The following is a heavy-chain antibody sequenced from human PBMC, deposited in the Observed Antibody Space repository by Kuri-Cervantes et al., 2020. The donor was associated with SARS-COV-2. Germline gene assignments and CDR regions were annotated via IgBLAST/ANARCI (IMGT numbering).Heavy chain of an antibody. CDR3: ARGGIAARPGWFDP. J-gene: IGHJ5*02. D-gene: IGHD6-6*01. Sequence: SETLSLTCAISGDSVSSNNAAWNWIRQSPSRGLEWLGRTYYRSRWYNDYALSVQSRITINPDTSKNQFSLHLNSVTPEDTAVYYCARGGIAARPGWFDPWGQGTLVTVSS. V-gene: IGHV6-1*01. CDR2: TYYRSRWYN. CDR1: GDSVSSNNAA.